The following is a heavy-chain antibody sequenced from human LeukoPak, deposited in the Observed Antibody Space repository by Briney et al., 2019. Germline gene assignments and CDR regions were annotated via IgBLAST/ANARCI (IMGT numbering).Heavy chain of an antibody. J-gene: IGHJ4*02. CDR1: GFTFSSYA. CDR2: ISGSGGST. V-gene: IGHV3-23*01. Sequence: GGSLGLSCAASGFTFSSYAMSWVRQAPGKGLEWVSAISGSGGSTYYADSVKGRFTISRDNSKNTLYLQTNSLRAEDTAVYYCAKDLTYYDGDYLYYFDYWGQGTLVTVSS. D-gene: IGHD4-17*01. CDR3: AKDLTYYDGDYLYYFDY.